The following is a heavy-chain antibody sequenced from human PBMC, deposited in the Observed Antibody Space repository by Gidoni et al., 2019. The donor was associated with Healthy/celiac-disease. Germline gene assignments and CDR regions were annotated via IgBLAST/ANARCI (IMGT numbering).Heavy chain of an antibody. J-gene: IGHJ4*02. V-gene: IGHV3-30-3*01. CDR3: ARVTTSVYYDSNVGIDY. D-gene: IGHD3-22*01. Sequence: QVQLVESGGGVVQPGRSLRLSCAASGFTFSSYAMHWVRQAPGKGLEWVAVISYDGSNKYYADSVKGRFTISRDNSKNTLYLQMNSLRAEDTAVYYCARVTTSVYYDSNVGIDYWGQGTLVTVSS. CDR2: ISYDGSNK. CDR1: GFTFSSYA.